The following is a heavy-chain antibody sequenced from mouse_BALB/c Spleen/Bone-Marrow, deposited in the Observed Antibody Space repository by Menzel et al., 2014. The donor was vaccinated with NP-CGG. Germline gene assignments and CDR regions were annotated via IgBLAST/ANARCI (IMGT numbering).Heavy chain of an antibody. CDR1: GYSITSDYA. D-gene: IGHD2-4*01. CDR2: ISYSGST. CDR3: ARRDYDDYAMDY. V-gene: IGHV3-2*02. J-gene: IGHJ4*01. Sequence: EVQLVESGPGLVKPSQSLSLPCTVTGYSITSDYAWNWIRQFPGNKLEWMGYISYSGSTSYNPSLKSRISITRDTSKNQFFLQLNSVTTEDTATYYCARRDYDDYAMDYWGQGTSVTVSS.